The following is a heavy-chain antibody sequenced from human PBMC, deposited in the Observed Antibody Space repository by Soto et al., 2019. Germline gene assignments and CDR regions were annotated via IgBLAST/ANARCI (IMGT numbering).Heavy chain of an antibody. CDR1: GYTFTSYG. D-gene: IGHD6-13*01. J-gene: IGHJ4*02. Sequence: ASVKVSCKASGYTFTSYGISWVRQAPGQGLEWMGWISAYNGNTNYAQKLQGRVTMTTDTSTSTAYMELRSLRSDDTAVYYCARDLRGYRRSWLNGYYFDYWGQGTLVTVSS. CDR3: ARDLRGYRRSWLNGYYFDY. V-gene: IGHV1-18*01. CDR2: ISAYNGNT.